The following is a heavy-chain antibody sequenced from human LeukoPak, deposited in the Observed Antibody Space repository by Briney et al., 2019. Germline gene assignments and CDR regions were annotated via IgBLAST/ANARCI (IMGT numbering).Heavy chain of an antibody. D-gene: IGHD3-9*01. J-gene: IGHJ4*02. CDR2: IYTSGRT. V-gene: IGHV4-61*02. CDR1: GGSISSGSYY. CDR3: ARQNYDILTGYYPYFDY. Sequence: PSQTLSLTCTVSGGSISSGSYYWSWIRQPAGKGLEWTGRIYTSGRTNYNPSLKSRVIISVDTSKNQFSLKLSSVTAADTAVYYCARQNYDILTGYYPYFDYWGQGTLVTVSS.